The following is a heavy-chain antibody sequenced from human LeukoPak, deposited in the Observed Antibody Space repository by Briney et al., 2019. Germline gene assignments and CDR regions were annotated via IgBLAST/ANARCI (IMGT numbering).Heavy chain of an antibody. V-gene: IGHV3-30*04. CDR3: AREMIRITMVRGVTAANNWFDP. CDR2: ISYDGSNK. D-gene: IGHD3-10*01. Sequence: PGGSLRLSCAASGFTFSSYAMHWVRQAPGKGLEWVAVISYDGSNKYYADSVKGRFTISRDNSKNTLYLQMNSLRAEDTAVYYCAREMIRITMVRGVTAANNWFDPWGQGTLVTVSS. J-gene: IGHJ5*02. CDR1: GFTFSSYA.